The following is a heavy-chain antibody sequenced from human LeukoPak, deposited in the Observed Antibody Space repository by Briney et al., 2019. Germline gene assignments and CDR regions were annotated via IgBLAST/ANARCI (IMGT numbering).Heavy chain of an antibody. J-gene: IGHJ4*02. CDR1: GGSISSNKW. D-gene: IGHD6-13*01. V-gene: IGHV4-4*02. CDR2: IYHTGRT. CDR3: ARERGYSSSWFY. Sequence: SETLSLTCAVSGGSISSNKWWSWVRPPPGKGLEWIGEIYHTGRTNYNPSLKSRVTISLDKSKNQFSLKLSSVTAADTAVYYCARERGYSSSWFYWGQGTLVTVSS.